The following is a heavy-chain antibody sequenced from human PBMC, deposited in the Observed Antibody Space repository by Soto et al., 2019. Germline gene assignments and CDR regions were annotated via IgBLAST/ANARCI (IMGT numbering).Heavy chain of an antibody. Sequence: QVQVVQSGPEVRKPGASVKVSCKAPGYNFNTYGINWVRQAPGQGLEWMGWISGYSGNTNYAQKFQGTVTMTTDTSTSTHYMELTSLRSDDTAVYYCARVAGVKDYDFVDAFDSWGQGTLVTVSS. CDR3: ARVAGVKDYDFVDAFDS. CDR2: ISGYSGNT. V-gene: IGHV1-18*01. CDR1: GYNFNTYG. D-gene: IGHD3-16*01. J-gene: IGHJ4*02.